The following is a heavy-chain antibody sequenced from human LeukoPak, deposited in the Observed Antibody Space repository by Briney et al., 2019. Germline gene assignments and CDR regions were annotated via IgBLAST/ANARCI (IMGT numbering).Heavy chain of an antibody. Sequence: AGGSLRLSCAASGFTFSSYAMHWVRQAPGKGLEWVAFIRYGASKKYYADSVKGRFTISRDNSKNTLYLQMNSLRAEDTAVYYCAREGPPSGFGELLSFDYWGQGTLVTVSS. D-gene: IGHD3-10*01. V-gene: IGHV3-30*02. J-gene: IGHJ4*02. CDR2: IRYGASKK. CDR1: GFTFSSYA. CDR3: AREGPPSGFGELLSFDY.